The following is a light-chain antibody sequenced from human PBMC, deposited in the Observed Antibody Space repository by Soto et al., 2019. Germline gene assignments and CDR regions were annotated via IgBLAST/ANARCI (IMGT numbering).Light chain of an antibody. CDR2: EVS. V-gene: IGLV2-14*01. Sequence: QSVLTQPASVSGSPGQSITISCTGPSSDVGGYNYVSWYQQHPGKAPKLMIYEVSNRPSGVSNRFSGSKSGNTASLTISGLQAEDEADYYCSSYTSSSTLVVFGGGPKVTVL. J-gene: IGLJ2*01. CDR3: SSYTSSSTLVV. CDR1: SSDVGGYNY.